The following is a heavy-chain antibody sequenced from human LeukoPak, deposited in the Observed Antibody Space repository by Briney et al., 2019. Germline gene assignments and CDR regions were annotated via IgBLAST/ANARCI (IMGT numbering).Heavy chain of an antibody. D-gene: IGHD3-22*01. J-gene: IGHJ4*02. CDR3: VKGGYYYDSSGSI. CDR2: IYHTGST. Sequence: SETLSLTCTVSGYSISSGYYWGWIRQPPGEGLEWIGSIYHTGSTYYNSSLKSRVTISVDTSKNQLSLKLTSVTAADTAVYYCVKGGYYYDSSGSIWGQGTLVTVSS. V-gene: IGHV4-38-2*02. CDR1: GYSISSGYY.